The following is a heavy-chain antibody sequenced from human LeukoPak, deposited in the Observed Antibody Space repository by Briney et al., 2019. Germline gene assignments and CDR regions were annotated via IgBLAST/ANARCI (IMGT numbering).Heavy chain of an antibody. Sequence: GSLRLSCEASGFTFSTYEMNWVRQPPGKGLEWIGEINHSGSTNYNPSLKSRVTISVDTSKNQFSLKLSSVTAADTAVYYCARGLMVAAGVGWFDPWGQGTLVTVSS. CDR3: ARGLMVAAGVGWFDP. V-gene: IGHV4-34*01. J-gene: IGHJ5*02. CDR2: INHSGST. CDR1: GFTFSTYE. D-gene: IGHD6-13*01.